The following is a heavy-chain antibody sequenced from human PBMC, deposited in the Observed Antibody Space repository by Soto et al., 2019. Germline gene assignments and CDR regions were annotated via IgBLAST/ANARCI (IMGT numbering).Heavy chain of an antibody. D-gene: IGHD6-19*01. CDR3: VKDIHEQWLVSHFEY. V-gene: IGHV3-9*01. J-gene: IGHJ4*02. Sequence: EVQLVESGGGLVQPGRSLRLSCVASGFNFDSYAMHWVRQAPGKGLEWVSGISWNSGNIGYEDSVKGRFTISRDNAQNSLNLEMNSLRVEDTAFYYCVKDIHEQWLVSHFEYWGQGALVTVSS. CDR1: GFNFDSYA. CDR2: ISWNSGNI.